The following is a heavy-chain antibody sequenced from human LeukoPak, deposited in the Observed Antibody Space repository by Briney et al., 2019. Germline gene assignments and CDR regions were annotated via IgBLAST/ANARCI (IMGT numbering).Heavy chain of an antibody. J-gene: IGHJ4*02. CDR1: GDSISSNSYY. CDR3: ARHGFVVIPAAFDY. Sequence: SETLSLTCTVSGDSISSNSYYWIWIRQPPGKGLEWIGSVYYSGSTYYNPSLKSRVTISIDTSKNQFSLKLNSVTAADTAVYYCARHGFVVIPAAFDYWSQGTLVTVSS. D-gene: IGHD2-2*01. CDR2: VYYSGST. V-gene: IGHV4-39*01.